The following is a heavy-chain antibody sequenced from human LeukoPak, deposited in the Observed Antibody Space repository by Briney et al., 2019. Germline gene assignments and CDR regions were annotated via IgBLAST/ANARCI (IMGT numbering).Heavy chain of an antibody. J-gene: IGHJ4*02. D-gene: IGHD2-2*01. Sequence: ALVKVSCKASGYTFSDFYVHWVRQAPGQGLEWMGWIHPNSGGTNYAQSLQGRVTMTRDRSISTAYMELSRLTSDDTAVYYCARDPLSNSWYYFDYWGQGTLVTVSS. CDR1: GYTFSDFY. CDR3: ARDPLSNSWYYFDY. CDR2: IHPNSGGT. V-gene: IGHV1-2*02.